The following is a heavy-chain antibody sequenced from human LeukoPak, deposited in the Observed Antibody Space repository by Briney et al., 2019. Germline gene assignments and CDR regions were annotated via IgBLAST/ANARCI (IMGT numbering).Heavy chain of an antibody. CDR1: GGSISSSSYY. V-gene: IGHV4-39*07. CDR3: ARVLAAVAGPGYFDY. D-gene: IGHD6-19*01. Sequence: SETLSLTCTVSGGSISSSSYYWGWIRQPPGKGLEWIGSIYYSGSTYYNPSLKSRVTISVDTSKNQFSLKLSSVTAADTAVYYCARVLAAVAGPGYFDYWGQGTLVTVSS. CDR2: IYYSGST. J-gene: IGHJ4*02.